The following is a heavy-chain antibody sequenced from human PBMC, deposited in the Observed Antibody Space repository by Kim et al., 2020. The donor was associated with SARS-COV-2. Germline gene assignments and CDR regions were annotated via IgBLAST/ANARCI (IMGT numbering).Heavy chain of an antibody. CDR2: INPSGGST. V-gene: IGHV1-46*01. CDR1: GNTFTSYY. CDR3: ASVPPRRDYYYGMDV. J-gene: IGHJ6*02. Sequence: ASVKVSCKASGNTFTSYYVHWVRQAPGQGLEWMGIINPSGGSTSYAQKFQGRVTMTRDTSTSTVYMELSSLRSEDTAVYYCASVPPRRDYYYGMDVWGQGTTVTVSS.